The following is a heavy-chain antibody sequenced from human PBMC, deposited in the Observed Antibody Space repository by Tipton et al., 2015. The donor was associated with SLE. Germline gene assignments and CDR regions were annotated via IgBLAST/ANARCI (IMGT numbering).Heavy chain of an antibody. J-gene: IGHJ4*02. CDR3: ARVGLSGSIAYYFDS. V-gene: IGHV4-61*02. CDR2: IFTSGST. CDR1: GGAVNSGSYY. D-gene: IGHD3-22*01. Sequence: TLSLTCTVSGGAVNSGSYYWSWIRQPAGKGLEWVGRIFTSGSTSYNPSLKSRVTISIDPSNNEFSLKLTSVTAADTAVYFCARVGLSGSIAYYFDSWGQGTLVTVSS.